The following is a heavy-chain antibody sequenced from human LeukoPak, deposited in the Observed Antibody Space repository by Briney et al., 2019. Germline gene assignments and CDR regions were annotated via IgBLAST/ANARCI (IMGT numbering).Heavy chain of an antibody. Sequence: SETLSLTCTVSGDSISSSHYYWGWIRQSPGKGLEWIGSIYSGGETHYNPSLNSRVTIFLDTSKNRFTLNLISVTATDTAVYYCVRDYSNFVQGDWGQGTLVTVSS. CDR1: GDSISSSHYY. CDR2: IYSGGET. D-gene: IGHD4-11*01. CDR3: VRDYSNFVQGD. V-gene: IGHV4-39*02. J-gene: IGHJ4*02.